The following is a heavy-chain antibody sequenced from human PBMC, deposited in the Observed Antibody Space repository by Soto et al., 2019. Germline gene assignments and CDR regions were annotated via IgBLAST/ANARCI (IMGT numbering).Heavy chain of an antibody. D-gene: IGHD3-10*02. Sequence: ASVKVSCKASGYTFTSYDINWVRQATGQGLEWMGWMNPNSGNTGYAQKFQGRVTMTRNTSISTAYMELSSLRSEDTAVYYCARRKGVRERFGYYYYYMDVWGKGTTVTVSS. CDR2: MNPNSGNT. CDR3: ARRKGVRERFGYYYYYMDV. CDR1: GYTFTSYD. V-gene: IGHV1-8*01. J-gene: IGHJ6*03.